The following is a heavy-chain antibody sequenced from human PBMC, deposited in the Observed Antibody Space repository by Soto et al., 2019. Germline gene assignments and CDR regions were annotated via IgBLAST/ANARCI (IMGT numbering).Heavy chain of an antibody. D-gene: IGHD6-13*01. CDR3: ARTTRSSWFDY. CDR1: GGSVCSGSYY. V-gene: IGHV4-61*01. J-gene: IGHJ4*02. CDR2: IYYSGST. Sequence: SETLSLTCTVSGGSVCSGSYYWSWIRQPPGKGLEWIGYIYYSGSTNYNPSLKSRVTISVDTSKNQFSLKLSSVTAADTAVYYCARTTRSSWFDYWGQGTLVTVSS.